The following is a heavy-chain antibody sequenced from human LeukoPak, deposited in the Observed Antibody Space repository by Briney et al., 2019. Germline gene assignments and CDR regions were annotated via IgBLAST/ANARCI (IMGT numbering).Heavy chain of an antibody. CDR1: GFTFSDYY. Sequence: GGSLRLSCAASGFTFSDYYMSWIRQAPGKGLEWVSYISRSSSTIYYADSVKGRFTISRDNAKNSLYLQMNSLRAEDTALYYCAKSSYRHYDSSGRWGQGTLVTVSS. CDR3: AKSSYRHYDSSGR. J-gene: IGHJ4*02. V-gene: IGHV3-11*01. D-gene: IGHD3-22*01. CDR2: ISRSSSTI.